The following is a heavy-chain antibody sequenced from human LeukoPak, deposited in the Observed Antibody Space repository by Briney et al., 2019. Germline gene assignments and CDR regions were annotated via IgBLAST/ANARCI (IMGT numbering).Heavy chain of an antibody. CDR3: ARDQDYGSGSYYHFDY. J-gene: IGHJ4*02. CDR1: GGTFSSYA. V-gene: IGHV1-69*04. Sequence: SVKVSCKASGGTFSSYAISWVRQAPGQRLEWMGRIIPILGIANYAQKFQGRVTITADKSTSTAYMELSSLRSEDTAVYYCARDQDYGSGSYYHFDYWGQGTLVTVSS. CDR2: IIPILGIA. D-gene: IGHD3-10*01.